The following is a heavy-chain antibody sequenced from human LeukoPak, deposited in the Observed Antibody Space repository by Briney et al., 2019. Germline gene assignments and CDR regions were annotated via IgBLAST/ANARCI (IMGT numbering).Heavy chain of an antibody. CDR1: GFTFSSYA. D-gene: IGHD1-26*01. Sequence: GGSLRLSCAASGFTFSSYAMSWVRQAPGKGLEWVSYISSSSSTIYYADSVKGRFTISRDNAKNSLYLQMNSLRAEDTAVYYCARDPVGATDYWGQGTLVTVSS. CDR2: ISSSSSTI. J-gene: IGHJ4*02. CDR3: ARDPVGATDY. V-gene: IGHV3-48*01.